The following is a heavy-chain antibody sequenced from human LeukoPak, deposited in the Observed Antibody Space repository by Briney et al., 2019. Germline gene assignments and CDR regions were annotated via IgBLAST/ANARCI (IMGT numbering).Heavy chain of an antibody. CDR2: ISGSGGST. Sequence: PGGSLRLSCAASGFTFSSYAMSWVRQAPGKGLEWVSAISGSGGSTCYADSVKGRFTISRDNSKNTLYLQMNSLRAEDTAVYYCAKSPRPKTYYYDSSGYYSNPYFDYWGQGTLVTVSS. CDR3: AKSPRPKTYYYDSSGYYSNPYFDY. V-gene: IGHV3-23*01. CDR1: GFTFSSYA. J-gene: IGHJ4*02. D-gene: IGHD3-22*01.